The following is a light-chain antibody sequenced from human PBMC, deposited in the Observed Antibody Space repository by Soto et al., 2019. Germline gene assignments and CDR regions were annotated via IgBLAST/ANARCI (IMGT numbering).Light chain of an antibody. Sequence: QSALTQPRSVSGSPGQSVTISCTGTSSDVGGYNYVSWYQQHPGKAPKLMIYDVSKRPSGVPDRFSGSKSGNTASLTISGFQAEDEADYYCFSYAGSYVVFGGGTKLTVL. CDR3: FSYAGSYVV. CDR2: DVS. J-gene: IGLJ2*01. V-gene: IGLV2-11*01. CDR1: SSDVGGYNY.